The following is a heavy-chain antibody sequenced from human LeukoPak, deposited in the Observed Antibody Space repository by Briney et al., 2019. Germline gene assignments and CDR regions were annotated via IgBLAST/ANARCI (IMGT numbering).Heavy chain of an antibody. CDR2: IKQDGSEK. CDR1: GFTFSRYW. J-gene: IGHJ3*02. D-gene: IGHD3-10*01. Sequence: GGSLRLSCAASGFTFSRYWMSWVRQAPGKGLEWVANIKQDGSEKYYVDSVKGRFTISGDNAENLQYLQMNSLRAEDTAVYYCARKGGSLVRGVIMDAFDMWGQGTMVTVSS. V-gene: IGHV3-7*05. CDR3: ARKGGSLVRGVIMDAFDM.